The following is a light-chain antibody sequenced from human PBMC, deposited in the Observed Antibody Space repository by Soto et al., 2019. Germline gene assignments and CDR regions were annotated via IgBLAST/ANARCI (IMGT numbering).Light chain of an antibody. J-gene: IGKJ1*01. CDR2: GAS. V-gene: IGKV3-20*01. CDR1: QSVSSSY. CDR3: QQYVSSPQP. Sequence: EVVLTQSPGTLSLSPGERATLSFRASQSVSSSYLAWYQQKPGQAPRLLIYGASNRATGIPDRFSGSGSGTDFTLTISRLEAEDFAMYFCQQYVSSPQPFGQGTKVDI.